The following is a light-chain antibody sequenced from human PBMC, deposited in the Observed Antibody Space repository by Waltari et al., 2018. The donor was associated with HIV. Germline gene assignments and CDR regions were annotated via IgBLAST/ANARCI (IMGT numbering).Light chain of an antibody. J-gene: IGKJ2*01. Sequence: TQSPSSVSASLGDRVTITCRASQNVSRWVAWYQQRPGEAPNLCIYAASSLHSGVPPRFSGSGFGTDFTLTILSVQSEDSATYYCQQTKTFPLDFGQGTKLEI. CDR3: QQTKTFPLD. V-gene: IGKV1-12*01. CDR1: QNVSRW. CDR2: AAS.